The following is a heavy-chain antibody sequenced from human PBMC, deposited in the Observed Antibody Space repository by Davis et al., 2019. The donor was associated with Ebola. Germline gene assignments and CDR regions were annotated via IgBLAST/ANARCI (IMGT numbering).Heavy chain of an antibody. J-gene: IGHJ5*02. CDR2: INPSGGST. CDR1: GYTFTSYY. V-gene: IGHV1-46*01. CDR3: ARGVAVAGRREDWFDP. Sequence: AASVKVSCKASGYTFTSYYMHWVRQAPGQGLEWMGIINPSGGSTSYAQKFQGRVTITRDTSASTAYMELNSLRSEDTAVYYCARGVAVAGRREDWFDPWGQGTLVTVSS. D-gene: IGHD6-19*01.